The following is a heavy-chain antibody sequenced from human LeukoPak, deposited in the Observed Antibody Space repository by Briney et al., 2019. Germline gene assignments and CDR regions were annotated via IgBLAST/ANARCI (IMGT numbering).Heavy chain of an antibody. J-gene: IGHJ5*02. D-gene: IGHD2-2*02. CDR1: GGSISSYY. V-gene: IGHV4-4*09. CDR3: ARSRFGERDCSSTSCYTNNWFDP. CDR2: IYTSGST. Sequence: SETLSLTCTVSGGSISSYYWSWIRQPPGKGLEWIGYIYTSGSTNYNPSLKSRVTISVDTSKNQFSLKLSSVTAADTAVYYCARSRFGERDCSSTSCYTNNWFDPWGQGTLVTVSS.